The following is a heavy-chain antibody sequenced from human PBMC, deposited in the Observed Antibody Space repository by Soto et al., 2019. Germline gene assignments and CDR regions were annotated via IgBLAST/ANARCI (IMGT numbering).Heavy chain of an antibody. D-gene: IGHD1-26*01. CDR2: INHSGST. CDR1: GGSFSGYY. Sequence: SETLSLTCAVYGGSFSGYYWSWIRQPPGKGLEWIGEINHSGSTNYNPSLKSRVTISVDTSKNQFSLKLSSVTAADTAVYYCARSIVGATFINWGQGTRVTVSS. V-gene: IGHV4-34*01. J-gene: IGHJ4*02. CDR3: ARSIVGATFIN.